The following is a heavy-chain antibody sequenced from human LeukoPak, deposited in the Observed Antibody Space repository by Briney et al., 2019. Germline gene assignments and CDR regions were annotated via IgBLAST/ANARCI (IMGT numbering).Heavy chain of an antibody. D-gene: IGHD4-11*01. CDR2: INAVDADT. Sequence: GGSLILSCAASGFIFINYAMTWVRQAPGKGLEYVSTINAVDADTYYADSVKGRFTVARDNSENTLYLQMNSLRAEDTAVYYCAIQFLDVNWGPGTLVTVSS. CDR3: AIQFLDVN. J-gene: IGHJ4*02. V-gene: IGHV3-23*01. CDR1: GFIFINYA.